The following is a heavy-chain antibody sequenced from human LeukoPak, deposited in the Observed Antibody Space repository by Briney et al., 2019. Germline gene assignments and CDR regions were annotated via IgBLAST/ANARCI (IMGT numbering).Heavy chain of an antibody. CDR3: ARDADSSGYDAFDI. Sequence: GGSLRLSCAASGFTFSSYAMHWVRQAPGKGLEWVAVISYDGSNKYYADSVKGRFTISRDNAKNSLYLQMNSLRAEDTAVYYCARDADSSGYDAFDIWGQGTMVTVSS. J-gene: IGHJ3*02. CDR1: GFTFSSYA. D-gene: IGHD6-19*01. CDR2: ISYDGSNK. V-gene: IGHV3-30-3*01.